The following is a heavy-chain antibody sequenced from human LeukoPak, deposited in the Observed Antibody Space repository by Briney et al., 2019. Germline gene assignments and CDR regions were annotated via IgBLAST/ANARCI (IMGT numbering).Heavy chain of an antibody. J-gene: IGHJ4*02. CDR1: GFTFTDFF. CDR3: SRVVSVAGSDYLDY. Sequence: GGSLRLSCAASGFTFTDFFMDWVRLTPGKGLEWIGRSRDKARGYSAEYAASVQGRITISRDESKKSLYLQMNSLKTEDTAVYYCSRVVSVAGSDYLDYWGQGTLVTVSS. D-gene: IGHD6-19*01. V-gene: IGHV3-72*01. CDR2: SRDKARGYSA.